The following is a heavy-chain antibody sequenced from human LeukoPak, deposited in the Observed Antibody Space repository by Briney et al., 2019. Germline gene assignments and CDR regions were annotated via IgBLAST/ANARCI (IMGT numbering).Heavy chain of an antibody. CDR1: GFTFDEYG. CDR3: ARAGGGSSSWFLEGRFHY. CDR2: INWNGGRT. Sequence: GGSLRLSCAASGFTFDEYGMSWVRQAPGKGLEWVSGINWNGGRTGYADSVKGRFTISRDNAKNSLYLQMNSLRAEDTALYYCARAGGGSSSWFLEGRFHYWGQGTLVTVSS. J-gene: IGHJ4*02. D-gene: IGHD6-13*01. V-gene: IGHV3-20*04.